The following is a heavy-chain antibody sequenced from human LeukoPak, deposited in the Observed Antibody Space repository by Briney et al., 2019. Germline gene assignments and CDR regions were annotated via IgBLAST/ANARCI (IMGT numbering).Heavy chain of an antibody. CDR1: GVSISSYY. J-gene: IGHJ4*02. CDR3: ASGYSTSWYFDY. V-gene: IGHV4-59*08. D-gene: IGHD6-13*01. Sequence: PSETLSLTCTVSGVSISSYYWNWIRRPPGKGLEWIGYIYYSGSTNCNPSLKSRVTISVDTSRNQLSLKLSSVTAADAAVYYCASGYSTSWYFDYWGQGTLVTVSS. CDR2: IYYSGST.